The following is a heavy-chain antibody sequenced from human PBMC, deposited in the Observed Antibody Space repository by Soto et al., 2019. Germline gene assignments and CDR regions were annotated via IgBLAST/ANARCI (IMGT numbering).Heavy chain of an antibody. Sequence: GGSLRLSCAASGFTFSSYGMHWVRQAPGKGLEWVAVISYDGSNKYYADSVKGRFTISRDNSKNTLYLQMNSLRAEDTAVYYCAKISYGSVRGAFDIWGQGTMVTVSS. CDR3: AKISYGSVRGAFDI. V-gene: IGHV3-30*18. J-gene: IGHJ3*02. CDR2: ISYDGSNK. CDR1: GFTFSSYG. D-gene: IGHD3-10*01.